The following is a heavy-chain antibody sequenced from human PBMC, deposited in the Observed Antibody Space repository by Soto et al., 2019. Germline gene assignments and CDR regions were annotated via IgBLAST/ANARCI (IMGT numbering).Heavy chain of an antibody. CDR3: ARGAGVYAVTTKNGMDV. Sequence: QVQLVQSGAEVKKPGSSVKVSCKASGGTFSSYAISWVRQAPGQGLEWRGGIIPIFGTANYAQKFQGRVTITADESTSTAYVELSSLRSADTAVYYCARGAGVYAVTTKNGMDVWGQGTTVTVSS. J-gene: IGHJ6*02. CDR1: GGTFSSYA. D-gene: IGHD6-13*01. V-gene: IGHV1-69*01. CDR2: IIPIFGTA.